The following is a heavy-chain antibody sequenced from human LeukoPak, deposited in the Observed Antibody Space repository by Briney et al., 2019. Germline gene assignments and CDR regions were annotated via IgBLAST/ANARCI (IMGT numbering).Heavy chain of an antibody. V-gene: IGHV3-30*03. CDR1: GFTFSSYG. J-gene: IGHJ4*02. Sequence: PPGGSLRLSCAASGFTFSSYGMHWVRQAPGKGLEWVAVISYDGSNKYYADSVKGRFTISRDNSKNTLYLQMNSLRAEDTAVYYCARKRSGYHSGDYWGQGTLVTVSS. D-gene: IGHD5-12*01. CDR3: ARKRSGYHSGDY. CDR2: ISYDGSNK.